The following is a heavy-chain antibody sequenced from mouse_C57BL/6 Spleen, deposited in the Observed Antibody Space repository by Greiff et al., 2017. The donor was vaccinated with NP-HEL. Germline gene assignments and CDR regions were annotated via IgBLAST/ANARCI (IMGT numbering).Heavy chain of an antibody. D-gene: IGHD1-1*01. CDR3: ARSSHYAMDY. Sequence: VKLQESGAELVKPGASVKISCKASGYAFSSYWMNWVKQRPGKGLEWIGQIYPGDGDTNYNGKFKGKATLTADKSSSTAYMQLSSLTSEDSAVYFCARSSHYAMDYWGQGTSVTVSS. V-gene: IGHV1-80*01. CDR1: GYAFSSYW. J-gene: IGHJ4*01. CDR2: IYPGDGDT.